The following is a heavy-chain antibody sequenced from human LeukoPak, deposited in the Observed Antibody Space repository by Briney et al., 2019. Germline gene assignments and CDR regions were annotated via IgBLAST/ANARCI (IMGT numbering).Heavy chain of an antibody. D-gene: IGHD3-10*01. CDR2: IYTSGST. CDR3: ARYTVRGVISPYYFDY. Sequence: SETLSPTCTVSGGSISSYYWSWIRQPPGKGLEWIGYIYTSGSTNYNPSLKSRVTISVDTSKNQFSLKLSSVTAADTAVYYCARYTVRGVISPYYFDYWGQGTLVTVSS. V-gene: IGHV4-4*09. J-gene: IGHJ4*02. CDR1: GGSISSYY.